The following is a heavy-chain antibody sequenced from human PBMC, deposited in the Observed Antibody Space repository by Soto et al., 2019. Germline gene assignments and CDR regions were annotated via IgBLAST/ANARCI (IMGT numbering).Heavy chain of an antibody. Sequence: SETLYLTSDVYGGSFSGYYWSCIRQPPGKGLDWIVEINARGRTNYNPSLKSRVTISVDTSKNHFSLKLSSVTAADTAVYYCALPGGSLGDTKTDGMDVWGQGTTVPVSS. CDR2: INARGRT. V-gene: IGHV4-34*01. CDR1: GGSFSGYY. J-gene: IGHJ6*02. CDR3: ALPGGSLGDTKTDGMDV. D-gene: IGHD3-16*01.